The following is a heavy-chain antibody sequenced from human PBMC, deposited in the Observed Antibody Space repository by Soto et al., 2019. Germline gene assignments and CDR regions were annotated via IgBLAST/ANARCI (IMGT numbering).Heavy chain of an antibody. D-gene: IGHD7-27*01. CDR3: AKVGSVTADSFDY. Sequence: GSLRLSCAASGLTFSSYAMSWVRQAPGKGLEWVSAISGSGGSTYHAHSVKGRFTISRDNSKNTLYLQMNSLRAEYTAVYYCAKVGSVTADSFDYWGQGTLVTVSS. CDR2: ISGSGGST. J-gene: IGHJ4*02. V-gene: IGHV3-23*01. CDR1: GLTFSSYA.